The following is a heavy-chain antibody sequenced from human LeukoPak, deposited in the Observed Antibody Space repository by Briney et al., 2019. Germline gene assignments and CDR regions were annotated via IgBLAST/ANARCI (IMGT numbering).Heavy chain of an antibody. CDR1: GYTFTSYY. V-gene: IGHV1-46*01. CDR2: INPSGGST. J-gene: IGHJ4*02. D-gene: IGHD4-11*01. Sequence: ASVKVSCKASGYTFTSYYMHWVRQAPGQGLEWMGIINPSGGSTSYAQKFQGRVTITADESTSTAYMELSSLRSEDTAVYYCARGMGTVTHPGHLDYWGQGTLVTVSS. CDR3: ARGMGTVTHPGHLDY.